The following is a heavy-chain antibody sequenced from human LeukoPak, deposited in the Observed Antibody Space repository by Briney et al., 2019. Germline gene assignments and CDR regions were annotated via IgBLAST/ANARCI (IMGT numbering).Heavy chain of an antibody. J-gene: IGHJ4*02. D-gene: IGHD3-22*01. V-gene: IGHV4-39*07. CDR2: TYYTGTT. Sequence: KPSETLSLTCTVSGASVSANNYYWGWIRQPPGKGLEWIGSTYYTGTTYYNPSLRSRVTMSVETSKNQFSLKLSSVTAADTAVYYCARVDPYYYDSSGYPYFDYWGQGTLVTVSS. CDR3: ARVDPYYYDSSGYPYFDY. CDR1: GASVSANNYY.